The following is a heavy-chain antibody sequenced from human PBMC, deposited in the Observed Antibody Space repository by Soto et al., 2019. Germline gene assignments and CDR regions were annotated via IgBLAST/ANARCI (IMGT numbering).Heavy chain of an antibody. CDR2: TIPAIDVI. CDR3: ARTGSFDY. J-gene: IGHJ4*02. V-gene: IGHV1-69*02. CDR1: AGTFDTYS. Sequence: QVQLVQSGAEVKKPGASVKVSCKASAGTFDTYSIMWVRQAPGQGLEWMGRTIPAIDVINYAQKFQGRFTITVDKSTTTVYMELRSLRYDDTAIYSCARTGSFDYWGQGTLVTVSS. D-gene: IGHD3-10*01.